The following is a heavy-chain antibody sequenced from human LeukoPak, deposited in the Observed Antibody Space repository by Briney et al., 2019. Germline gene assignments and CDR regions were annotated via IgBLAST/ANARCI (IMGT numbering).Heavy chain of an antibody. Sequence: SGPTLVKPTQTLTLTCTFSGFSLSTSGMCVSWIRQPPGKALEWLARIDWDDDKYYSTSLKTRLTISKDTSKNQVVLTMTNMDPVDTATYYCARSRSWYSFLEDYYYMDVWGKGTTVTVSS. J-gene: IGHJ6*03. V-gene: IGHV2-70*11. CDR1: GFSLSTSGMC. D-gene: IGHD6-13*01. CDR2: IDWDDDK. CDR3: ARSRSWYSFLEDYYYMDV.